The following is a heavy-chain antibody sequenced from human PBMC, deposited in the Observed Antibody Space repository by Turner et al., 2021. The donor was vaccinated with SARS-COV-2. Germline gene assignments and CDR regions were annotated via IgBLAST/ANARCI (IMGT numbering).Heavy chain of an antibody. Sequence: EVQLVESGGGFIQPGGSLRLPCAASGFTVSSTYMTWVRQAPGKVLEWVSVIYSGGSTYYADSVKGRFTISRNNSKNTLYLQMNSLRAEDTAVYYCARDLYYYGMDVWGQGTTVTVSS. V-gene: IGHV3-53*01. J-gene: IGHJ6*02. CDR3: ARDLYYYGMDV. CDR2: IYSGGST. CDR1: GFTVSSTY.